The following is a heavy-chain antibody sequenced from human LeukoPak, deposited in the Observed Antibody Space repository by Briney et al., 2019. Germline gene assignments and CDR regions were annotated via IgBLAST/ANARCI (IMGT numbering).Heavy chain of an antibody. CDR1: GGSISSGGYY. Sequence: PSETLSLTCTVSGGSISSGGYYWTWIRQHPGKGLEWIGYSYNSGSTYYSPSLKSRVTISVDTTKNQFSLKLSSVTAADTAVYYCARESSGGYFDYWGQGTLVTVSS. CDR2: SYNSGST. J-gene: IGHJ4*02. V-gene: IGHV4-31*03. CDR3: ARESSGGYFDY. D-gene: IGHD2-15*01.